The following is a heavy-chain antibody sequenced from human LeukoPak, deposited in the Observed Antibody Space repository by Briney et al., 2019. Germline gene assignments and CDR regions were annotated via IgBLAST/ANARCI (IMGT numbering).Heavy chain of an antibody. Sequence: PSETLSLTCTVSGVSVSSNYWSWIRQAPGKGLEWIGYMYHTGSGNYNPSLKSRVTISVDTSKNQFSLDVNSVTGADSAVYYYARWALKSAFDLWGQGTTVTVAS. CDR3: ARWALKSAFDL. J-gene: IGHJ3*01. V-gene: IGHV4-59*02. CDR1: GVSVSSNY. CDR2: MYHTGSG.